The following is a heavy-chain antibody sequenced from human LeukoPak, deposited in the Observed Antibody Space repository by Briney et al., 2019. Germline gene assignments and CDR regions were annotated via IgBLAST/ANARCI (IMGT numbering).Heavy chain of an antibody. CDR1: GYSISSDYY. D-gene: IGHD6-13*01. V-gene: IGHV4-38-2*02. CDR2: IYHSGST. J-gene: IGHJ4*02. CDR3: TYSSSWYYFNY. Sequence: TETLSLTCTVSGYSISSDYYWGWIRQPPGKGLEWIGTIYHSGSTYFSPSLKSRVTISVDTSKNQFSLKLRSVTAADTAVYYCTYSSSWYYFNYWGQGTVVTVSS.